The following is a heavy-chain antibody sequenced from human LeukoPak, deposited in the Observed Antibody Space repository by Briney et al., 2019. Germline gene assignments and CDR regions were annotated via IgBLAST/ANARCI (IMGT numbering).Heavy chain of an antibody. CDR1: GGSISTYY. CDR2: IYYTGST. Sequence: PSETLSLTCTVSGGSISTYYWSWIRQPPGKGLEWIGYIYYTGSTKYNPSLKSRVTISVDTSKNQFSLKLSSVTAADMVVYYCARDGGLGTYYYYGMDVWGQGTTVTVSS. D-gene: IGHD1-14*01. CDR3: ARDGGLGTYYYYGMDV. J-gene: IGHJ6*02. V-gene: IGHV4-59*01.